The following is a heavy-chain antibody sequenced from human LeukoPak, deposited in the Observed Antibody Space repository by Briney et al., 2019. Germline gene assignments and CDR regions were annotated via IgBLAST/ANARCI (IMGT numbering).Heavy chain of an antibody. CDR3: AMSSSWYRGWFDP. V-gene: IGHV1-69*05. Sequence: SVKVSCKASGGTFSSHAISWVRQAPGQGLEWMGGIIPIFGTANYAQKFQGRVTITTDESTSTAYMELSSLRSEDTAVYYCAMSSSWYRGWFDPWGQGTLVTVSS. D-gene: IGHD6-13*01. CDR2: IIPIFGTA. J-gene: IGHJ5*02. CDR1: GGTFSSHA.